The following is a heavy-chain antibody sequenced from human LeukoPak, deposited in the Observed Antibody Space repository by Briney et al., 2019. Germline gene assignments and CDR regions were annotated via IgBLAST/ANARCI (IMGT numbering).Heavy chain of an antibody. CDR3: ARAGFDSGSYYLWFDP. CDR1: GGTFSSYA. CDR2: IIPIFGTA. V-gene: IGHV1-69*05. D-gene: IGHD1-26*01. J-gene: IGHJ5*02. Sequence: SVKVSCKASGGTFSSYAIIWVRQAPGQGLEWMGGIIPIFGTANYAQKFQGRVTITTDESTSTAYMELSSLRSEDTAVYYCARAGFDSGSYYLWFDPWGQGTLATVSS.